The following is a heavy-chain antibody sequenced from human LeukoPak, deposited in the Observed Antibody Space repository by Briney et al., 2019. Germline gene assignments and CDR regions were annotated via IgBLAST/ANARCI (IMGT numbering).Heavy chain of an antibody. V-gene: IGHV4-34*01. CDR2: INHSGST. D-gene: IGHD6-19*01. CDR1: GGSFSGYY. Sequence: PSETLSLTCAVYGGSFSGYYWSWIRQPPGKGLEWIGEINHSGSTNYTPSLKSRVTISVDTSKNQFSLKLSSVTAADTAVYYCARVPYYSGRFPNLIDYWGQGTLVTVSS. CDR3: ARVPYYSGRFPNLIDY. J-gene: IGHJ4*02.